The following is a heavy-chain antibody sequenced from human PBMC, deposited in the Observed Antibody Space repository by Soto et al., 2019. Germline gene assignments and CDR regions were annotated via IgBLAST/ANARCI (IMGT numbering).Heavy chain of an antibody. D-gene: IGHD6-19*01. CDR3: AKVSGWPNPSHYYYGMDV. CDR2: IIGIGGST. V-gene: IGHV3-23*01. J-gene: IGHJ6*02. CDR1: GFTFSSYA. Sequence: EVQLLESGGGLVQPGGSLRLSCAASGFTFSSYAMSWVRQAPGKGLEWVSAIIGIGGSTYYADSVKGRFTISRDNSKNTLYLQMNSLRAEDTAVYYGAKVSGWPNPSHYYYGMDVWGQGTTVTVSS.